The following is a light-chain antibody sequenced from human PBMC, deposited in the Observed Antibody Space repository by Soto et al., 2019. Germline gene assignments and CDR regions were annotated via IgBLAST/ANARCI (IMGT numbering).Light chain of an antibody. J-gene: IGKJ1*01. V-gene: IGKV3-20*01. CDR3: QQDGSPPWA. CDR1: QSVGSNF. CDR2: AAS. Sequence: LVLTQSPCTLSLSPGERATLSCRASQSVGSNFLAWYQQKRGQAPRILIYAASNRASGIPARFSGSGSGSDFTLTISRLEPADFAVYYCQQDGSPPWAFGQGTRVEI.